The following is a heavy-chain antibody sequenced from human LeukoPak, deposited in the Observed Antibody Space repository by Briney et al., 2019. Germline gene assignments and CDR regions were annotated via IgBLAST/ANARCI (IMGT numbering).Heavy chain of an antibody. CDR1: GGSFSGYY. Sequence: PSDTLSLTCAVYGGSFSGYYWSWIRQPPGKGLEWSGEINHSGSTNYNPSLESRVTISVDTSKNQFSLKLSSVTAADTAVYYCARGIMITFGGVIGDYYYYYMDVWGKGTTVTVSS. CDR3: ARGIMITFGGVIGDYYYYYMDV. V-gene: IGHV4-34*01. CDR2: INHSGST. D-gene: IGHD3-16*02. J-gene: IGHJ6*03.